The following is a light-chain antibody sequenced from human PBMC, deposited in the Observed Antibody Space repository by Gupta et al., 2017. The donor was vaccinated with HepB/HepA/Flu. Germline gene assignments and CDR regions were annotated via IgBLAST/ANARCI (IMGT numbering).Light chain of an antibody. CDR2: GAS. Sequence: EIVLTQSPRTLSLSPGERATLSCRASQSVSSSYLAWYQQKPGQAPRLLIYGASSRATGSADRFSGSGSVKDFTLTSSRREPEGCAVYYWQHYASGETFGQGTKVEIK. V-gene: IGKV3-20*01. J-gene: IGKJ1*01. CDR1: QSVSSSY. CDR3: QHYASGET.